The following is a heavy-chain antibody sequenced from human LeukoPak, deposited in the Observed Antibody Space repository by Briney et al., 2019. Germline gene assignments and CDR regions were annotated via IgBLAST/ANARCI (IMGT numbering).Heavy chain of an antibody. V-gene: IGHV4-31*03. CDR2: IYYSGST. CDR1: GGSISSGGYY. D-gene: IGHD6-6*01. J-gene: IGHJ6*03. CDR3: ARGGARYYYYMDV. Sequence: SETLPLTCTVSGGSISSGGYYWSWIRQHPGKGLEWIGYIYYSGSTYYNPSLKSRVTISIDTSKNQFSLKLSSVTAADTAVYYCARGGARYYYYMDVWGKGTTVTVSS.